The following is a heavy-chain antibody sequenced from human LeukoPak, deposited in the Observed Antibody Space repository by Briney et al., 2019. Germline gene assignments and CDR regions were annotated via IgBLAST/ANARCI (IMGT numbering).Heavy chain of an antibody. J-gene: IGHJ5*02. CDR2: INHSGST. CDR3: ARAAGDYIVVVPAAPYNWFDP. Sequence: PSETLSLTCAVYGGSFSGYYWSWIRQPPGKGLEWIGEINHSGSTNYNPSLKSRVTISVDTSKNQFSLKLSSVTAADTAVYYCARAAGDYIVVVPAAPYNWFDPWGQGTLVTVSS. D-gene: IGHD2-2*01. V-gene: IGHV4-34*01. CDR1: GGSFSGYY.